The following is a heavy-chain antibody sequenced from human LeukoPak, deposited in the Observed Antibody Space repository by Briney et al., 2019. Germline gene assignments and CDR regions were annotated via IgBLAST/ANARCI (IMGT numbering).Heavy chain of an antibody. CDR2: IYSGGGT. J-gene: IGHJ4*02. D-gene: IGHD7-27*01. CDR1: GFTFSSHS. V-gene: IGHV3-66*01. Sequence: PGGSLRLSCAASGFTFSSHSMNWVRQAPGKGLEWVSVIYSGGGTYYADSVKGRFTISRDNSKNTLYLQMNSLRAEDTAVYYCARDAGDRGGFDYWGQGTLVTVSS. CDR3: ARDAGDRGGFDY.